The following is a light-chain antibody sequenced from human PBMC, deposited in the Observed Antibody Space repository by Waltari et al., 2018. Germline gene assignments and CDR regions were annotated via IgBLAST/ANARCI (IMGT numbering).Light chain of an antibody. V-gene: IGLV4-69*01. CDR2: VNSDGSH. J-gene: IGLJ2*01. CDR3: QTWGTGIHVV. Sequence: QLVLTQSPSASASLGASVKLTCTLSSGHSSYTIAWHPQQPEKRPRYLMKVNSDGSHSKGDGIPDRFSGSSSGAERYLTISSLQSEDEADYYCQTWGTGIHVVFGGGTKLTVL. CDR1: SGHSSYT.